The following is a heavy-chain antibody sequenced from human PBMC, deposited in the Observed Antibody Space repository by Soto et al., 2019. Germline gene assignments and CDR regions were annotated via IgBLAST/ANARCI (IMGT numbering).Heavy chain of an antibody. Sequence: SETLSLTCTVSGGSISSYYWSWIRQPPGKGLEWIGYIYYSGSTNYNPSLKSRVTISVDTSKNQFSLKLSSVTAADTAVYYCAGADIEDYYYGMDVWGQRTSVT. CDR1: GGSISSYY. D-gene: IGHD2-15*01. J-gene: IGHJ6*02. V-gene: IGHV4-59*01. CDR3: AGADIEDYYYGMDV. CDR2: IYYSGST.